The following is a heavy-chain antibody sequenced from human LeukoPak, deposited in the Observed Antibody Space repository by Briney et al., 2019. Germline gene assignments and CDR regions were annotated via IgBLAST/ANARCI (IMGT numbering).Heavy chain of an antibody. CDR1: GFTVSSNY. D-gene: IGHD6-13*01. CDR3: ARTGIDSSRWDGNNYFYYYMDG. Sequence: GGSLRLSCAASGFTVSSNYMSWVRQAPGKGLEWVSVIYSGGSTYYADSVKGRFTISRDNSKNTLYLQMNSLRAEDTAVYYCARTGIDSSRWDGNNYFYYYMDGWGKGTTVTVSS. J-gene: IGHJ6*03. CDR2: IYSGGST. V-gene: IGHV3-53*01.